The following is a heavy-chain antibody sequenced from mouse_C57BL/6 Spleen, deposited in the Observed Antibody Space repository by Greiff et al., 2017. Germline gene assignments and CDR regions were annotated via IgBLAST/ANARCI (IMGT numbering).Heavy chain of an antibody. CDR3: TRDRGFAY. J-gene: IGHJ3*01. D-gene: IGHD3-1*01. Sequence: QVQLQQSGAELVRPGASVTLSCKASGYTFPDYEMHWVKQTPVHGLEWIGAIDPETGGTAYNQKFKGKAILTADKSSSTAYMELRSLTSEDSAVYYCTRDRGFAYWGQGTLVTVSA. V-gene: IGHV1-15*01. CDR1: GYTFPDYE. CDR2: IDPETGGT.